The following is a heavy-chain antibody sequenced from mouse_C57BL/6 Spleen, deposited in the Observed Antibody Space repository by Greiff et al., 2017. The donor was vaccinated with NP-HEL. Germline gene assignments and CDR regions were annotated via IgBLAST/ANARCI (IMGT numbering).Heavy chain of an antibody. J-gene: IGHJ3*01. CDR2: IDPSDSYT. D-gene: IGHD2-12*01. CDR1: GYTFTSYW. V-gene: IGHV1-69*01. CDR3: ARGCYDVSWFAY. Sequence: VQLQQPGAELVMPGASVKLSCKASGYTFTSYWMHWVKQRPGQGLEWIGEIDPSDSYTHYNQKFKGKSTLTVDKSSSTAYMQLSSLTSEDSAVYYGARGCYDVSWFAYWGHGTLVTVSA.